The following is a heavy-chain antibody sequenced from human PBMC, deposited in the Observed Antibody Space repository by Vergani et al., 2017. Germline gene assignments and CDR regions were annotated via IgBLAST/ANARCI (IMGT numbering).Heavy chain of an antibody. V-gene: IGHV3-15*01. Sequence: EVQLVESGGGLVKPGGSLRLSCAASGFTFSNAWMSWVRQAPGKGLEWVGRIKSKTDGGTTDYAAPVKGRFTISRDDSINTLYLQMNSLKTEDTAVYYCTTVSMVRGVITDYWGQGTLVTVSS. J-gene: IGHJ4*02. CDR1: GFTFSNAW. CDR2: IKSKTDGGTT. D-gene: IGHD3-10*01. CDR3: TTVSMVRGVITDY.